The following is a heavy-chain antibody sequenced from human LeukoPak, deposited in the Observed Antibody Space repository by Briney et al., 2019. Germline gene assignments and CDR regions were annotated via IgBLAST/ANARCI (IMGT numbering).Heavy chain of an antibody. CDR2: IYYTGTT. CDR1: GGAISAFY. V-gene: IGHV4-59*08. Sequence: SENLSLTCSVSGGAISAFYWRWVRLSPGKGLEWVGYIYYTGTTNYNPSLKSRVTTSFDMSKNQFSLKLTSVTAADTAVYYCARSGPENPYNYDSSGYYSFDQWGQGTLVTVSS. J-gene: IGHJ4*02. D-gene: IGHD6-13*01. CDR3: ARSGPENPYNYDSSGYYSFDQ.